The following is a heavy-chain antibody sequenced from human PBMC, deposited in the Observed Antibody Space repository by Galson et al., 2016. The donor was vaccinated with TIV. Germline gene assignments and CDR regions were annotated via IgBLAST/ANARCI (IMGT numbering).Heavy chain of an antibody. Sequence: QSGAEVKKSGESLKISCKGSGYRFTNYWIGWVRQMPGKGLEWVAIIYPGDSETRSSQSFQGQVTISADKSINTAFVQVRSLKASDTAMYYCARAFWTGNYFFDFWGQGTLVTVSS. D-gene: IGHD3/OR15-3a*01. J-gene: IGHJ4*02. CDR1: GYRFTNYW. V-gene: IGHV5-51*01. CDR2: IYPGDSET. CDR3: ARAFWTGNYFFDF.